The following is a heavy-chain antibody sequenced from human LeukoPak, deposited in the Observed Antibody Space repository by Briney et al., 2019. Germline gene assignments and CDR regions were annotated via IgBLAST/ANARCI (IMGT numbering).Heavy chain of an antibody. Sequence: GGSLRLSCVASGFTVSSNDMSWVRQAPGKGLEWVSFIYRSGYTDYADYVKGRFTISRDNSKNTLYLQMNSLRAEDTAVYYCARGPNGDSYGILDNWGQGTLVTVSS. CDR2: IYRSGYT. J-gene: IGHJ4*02. CDR1: GFTVSSND. D-gene: IGHD4-17*01. CDR3: ARGPNGDSYGILDN. V-gene: IGHV3-53*01.